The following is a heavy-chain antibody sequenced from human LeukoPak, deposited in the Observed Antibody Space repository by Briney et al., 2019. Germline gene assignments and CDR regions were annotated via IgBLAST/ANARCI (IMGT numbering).Heavy chain of an antibody. CDR1: GGSIGSSTYY. Sequence: SETLSLTCTVSGGSIGSSTYYWGWIRQAQGKGLEGIGSIYYSGSPYYNPFLERCAIIFVSASKNQFSLKLTSVTAADAAVYYRARHSGMVRGANFDYWGQGTLVTVSS. J-gene: IGHJ4*02. D-gene: IGHD3-10*01. CDR3: ARHSGMVRGANFDY. V-gene: IGHV4-39*01. CDR2: IYYSGSP.